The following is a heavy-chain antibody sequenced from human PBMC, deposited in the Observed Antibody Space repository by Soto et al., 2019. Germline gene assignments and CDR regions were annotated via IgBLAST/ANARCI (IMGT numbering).Heavy chain of an antibody. CDR1: GGTFSSYA. Sequence: QVQLVQSGAEVKKPGSSVKVSCKASGGTFSSYAISWVRQAPGQGLEWMGGIIPIFGTANYAQKFQGRVTITADESTSTAYMELSSLRSEDTAVYYCARDIVVVVAATPYQYFDYWGQGTLVTVSS. CDR2: IIPIFGTA. J-gene: IGHJ4*02. V-gene: IGHV1-69*01. D-gene: IGHD2-15*01. CDR3: ARDIVVVVAATPYQYFDY.